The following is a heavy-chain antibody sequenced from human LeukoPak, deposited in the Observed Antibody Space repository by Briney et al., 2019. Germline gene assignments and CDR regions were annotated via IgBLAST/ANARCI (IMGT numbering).Heavy chain of an antibody. J-gene: IGHJ4*02. Sequence: SETLSLTCDVSGGSCDDYYCSWLPQPPGKALEYIGEIHPHGIFYYNSSLMSRVTISIDTSKSQFSLRLTSVTAADTAIYYCSRGRDRSKAGDHWGQGSLVTVSS. D-gene: IGHD5-24*01. CDR2: IHPHGIF. CDR3: SRGRDRSKAGDH. CDR1: GGSCDDYY. V-gene: IGHV4-34*01.